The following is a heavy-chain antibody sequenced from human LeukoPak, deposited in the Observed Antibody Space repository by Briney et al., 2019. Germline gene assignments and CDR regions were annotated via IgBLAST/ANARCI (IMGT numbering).Heavy chain of an antibody. J-gene: IGHJ4*02. CDR2: IYSGGST. Sequence: PGGSLRLSCAASGFTVSSNYMSWVRQAPGKGLGWVSVIYSGGSTYYADSVKGRFTISRDNSKNTLYLQMNSLRAEDTAVYYCAKGASSSAKTFDYWGQGTLVTVSS. D-gene: IGHD6-13*01. CDR3: AKGASSSAKTFDY. CDR1: GFTVSSNY. V-gene: IGHV3-53*01.